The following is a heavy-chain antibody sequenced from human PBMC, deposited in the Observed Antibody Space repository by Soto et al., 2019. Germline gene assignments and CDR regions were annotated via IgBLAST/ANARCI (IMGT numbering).Heavy chain of an antibody. Sequence: PGGSLRLSCAASGFTFSSYAMHWVRQAPGKGLEWVAVISYDGSNKYYADSVKGRFTISRDNSKNTLYLQMNSLRAEDTAVYYCATADRVYYDSSGYLAPIGYWGQGTLVTVS. J-gene: IGHJ4*02. CDR1: GFTFSSYA. CDR3: ATADRVYYDSSGYLAPIGY. D-gene: IGHD3-22*01. V-gene: IGHV3-30-3*01. CDR2: ISYDGSNK.